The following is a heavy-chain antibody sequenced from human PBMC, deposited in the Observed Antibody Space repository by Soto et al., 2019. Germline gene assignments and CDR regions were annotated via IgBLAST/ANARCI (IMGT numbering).Heavy chain of an antibody. Sequence: SETLSLTCTVSGGSIRSGGYYWSWVRQNPRKGLEWIGNIYYSGNTYYNPSLKSRLTISVDTSKNQFSLNLSSVTAADTAVYYCARDRLMATAGTARHYFGLDVWGQRTTVTLSS. D-gene: IGHD5-18*01. J-gene: IGHJ6*02. CDR3: ARDRLMATAGTARHYFGLDV. CDR1: GGSIRSGGYY. CDR2: IYYSGNT. V-gene: IGHV4-31*03.